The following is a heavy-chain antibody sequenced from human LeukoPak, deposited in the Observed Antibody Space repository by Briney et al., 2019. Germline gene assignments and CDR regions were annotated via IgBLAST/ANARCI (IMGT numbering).Heavy chain of an antibody. CDR1: GFTFSSYG. CDR3: ARAGQARRITIFGVMPNWFDP. J-gene: IGHJ5*02. Sequence: GGSLRLSCAASGFTFSSYGMHWVRQAPGKGLEWVAVISYDGSNKYYADSVKGRFTISRDNSKNTLYLQMNSLRAEDTAVYYCARAGQARRITIFGVMPNWFDPWGQGTLVTVSS. D-gene: IGHD3-3*01. CDR2: ISYDGSNK. V-gene: IGHV3-30*03.